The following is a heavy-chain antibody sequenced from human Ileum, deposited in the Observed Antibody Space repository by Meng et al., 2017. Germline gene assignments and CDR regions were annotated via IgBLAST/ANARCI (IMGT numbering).Heavy chain of an antibody. V-gene: IGHV3-53*02. CDR2: ISIGADT. D-gene: IGHD5-24*01. Sequence: EVQLVGTGGGMIQPGGSLRLSCAASGFIVSSHYMSWVRQAPGKGLEWVSIISIGADTYYADSVKGRFTISRDSSKNTLFLQMNSLRAEDTAVYYCAKGREMNTILDYWGQGTLVTVSS. J-gene: IGHJ4*02. CDR3: AKGREMNTILDY. CDR1: GFIVSSHY.